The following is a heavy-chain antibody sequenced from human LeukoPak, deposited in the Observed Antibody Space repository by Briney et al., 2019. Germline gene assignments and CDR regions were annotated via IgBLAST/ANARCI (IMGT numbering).Heavy chain of an antibody. D-gene: IGHD3-16*02. Sequence: SETLSLTCTVSGGSISNYYWSWIRQPPGKGLEWIGYIYYSGSTNYNPSLKSRVTISVDTSKNQFSLKLSSVTAADTAVYYCARQRIMITFGGVIVAYYFDYWGQGTLVTVSS. CDR2: IYYSGST. V-gene: IGHV4-59*01. CDR3: ARQRIMITFGGVIVAYYFDY. CDR1: GGSISNYY. J-gene: IGHJ4*02.